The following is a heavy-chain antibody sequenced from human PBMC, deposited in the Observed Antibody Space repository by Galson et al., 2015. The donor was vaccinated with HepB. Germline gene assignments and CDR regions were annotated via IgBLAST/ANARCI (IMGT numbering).Heavy chain of an antibody. V-gene: IGHV3-53*01. Sequence: SLRLSCAASGFTVSSNYMSWVRQAPGKGLEWVSVIYSGGSTYYADSVKGRFTISRDNSKNTLYLQMNSLRAEDTAVYYCARASSMPTYFDYWGQGTLVTVSS. CDR3: ARASSMPTYFDY. J-gene: IGHJ4*02. CDR2: IYSGGST. CDR1: GFTVSSNY. D-gene: IGHD2-2*01.